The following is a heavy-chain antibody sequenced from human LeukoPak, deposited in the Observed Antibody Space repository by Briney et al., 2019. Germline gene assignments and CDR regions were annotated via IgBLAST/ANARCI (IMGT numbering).Heavy chain of an antibody. V-gene: IGHV2-5*02. CDR2: IYWDDDT. Sequence: SGPTRVNPTETLIMTCSLSGFSVNTRGVAVGWIRQPPGKALQWLALIYWDDDTRYNPSPKTRLTITKDTSNNQVVFRMTNMDLVDTATYFCSRTDTGYFYGFDYWGQGARVTVSS. CDR3: SRTDTGYFYGFDY. J-gene: IGHJ4*02. D-gene: IGHD2/OR15-2a*01. CDR1: GFSVNTRGVA.